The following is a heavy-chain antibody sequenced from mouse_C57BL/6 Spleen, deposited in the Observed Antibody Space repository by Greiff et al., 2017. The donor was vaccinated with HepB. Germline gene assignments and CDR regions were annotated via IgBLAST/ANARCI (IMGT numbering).Heavy chain of an antibody. D-gene: IGHD1-1*01. V-gene: IGHV1-15*01. J-gene: IGHJ4*01. CDR1: GYTFTDYE. CDR3: TRRYYDRGAMDY. Sequence: QVQLQQSGAELVRPGASVTLSCKASGYTFTDYEMHWVKQTPVHGLEWIGAIDPETGGTAYNQKFKGKAILTADKSSSTAYMELRSLTSEDSAVYYCTRRYYDRGAMDYWGQGTSVTVSS. CDR2: IDPETGGT.